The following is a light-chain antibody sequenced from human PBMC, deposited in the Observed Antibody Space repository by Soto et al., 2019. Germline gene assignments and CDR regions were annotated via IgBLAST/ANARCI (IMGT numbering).Light chain of an antibody. J-gene: IGKJ1*01. CDR2: DAS. V-gene: IGKV3-11*01. Sequence: IVLTQSPGTLSLSPGDRATLSCRASQSVSSYLAWYQQKPGQAPRLLIYDASTRATGIPARFSGSGSRTDFTLTISSLEPEDFAVYYCQQRSNWPGTFGQGTQVDIK. CDR1: QSVSSY. CDR3: QQRSNWPGT.